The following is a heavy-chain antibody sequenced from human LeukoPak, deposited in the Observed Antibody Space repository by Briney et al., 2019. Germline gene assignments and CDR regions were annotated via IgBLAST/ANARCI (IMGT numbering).Heavy chain of an antibody. J-gene: IGHJ4*02. CDR3: ARVWGQLVDF. CDR1: GFAFSSYT. CDR2: ISSSSTYI. V-gene: IGHV3-21*01. D-gene: IGHD6-13*01. Sequence: AGGSLRLSGAASGFAFSSYTMNWVRQAPGKGLEWVSSISSSSTYIYYADSVKGRFTISRDNAKNSLYLQMNSLRAEDTAVYYCARVWGQLVDFWGQGTLLTVSS.